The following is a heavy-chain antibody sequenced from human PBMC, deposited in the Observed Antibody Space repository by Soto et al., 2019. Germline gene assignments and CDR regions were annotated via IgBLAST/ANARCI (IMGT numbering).Heavy chain of an antibody. CDR2: IRSKAYGGTT. CDR1: GFTFGDYA. CDR3: TRVRYDFWSGYEPGYYYYGMDV. V-gene: IGHV3-49*03. D-gene: IGHD3-3*01. J-gene: IGHJ6*02. Sequence: PGGSLRLSCTASGFTFGDYAMSWFRQVPGKGLEWVGFIRSKAYGGTTEYAASVKGRFTISRDDSKSIAYLQMNSLKTEDTAVYYCTRVRYDFWSGYEPGYYYYGMDVWGQGTTVTVSS.